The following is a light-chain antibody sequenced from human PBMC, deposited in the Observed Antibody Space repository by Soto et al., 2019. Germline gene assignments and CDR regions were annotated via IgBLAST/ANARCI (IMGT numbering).Light chain of an antibody. Sequence: QSALTQPASVSGSPGQSITISCTGASSDVGGYNYVSWYQQHPGKAPKLMIYEVSNRPSGVSYRFSGSKSGNTASLTISGLQAEDEADYYCSSYTGSSTLVVFGGGTKVTVL. CDR1: SSDVGGYNY. CDR2: EVS. CDR3: SSYTGSSTLVV. V-gene: IGLV2-14*03. J-gene: IGLJ3*02.